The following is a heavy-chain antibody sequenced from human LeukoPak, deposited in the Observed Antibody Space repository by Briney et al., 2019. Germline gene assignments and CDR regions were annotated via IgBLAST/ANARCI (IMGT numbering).Heavy chain of an antibody. CDR2: INTDETYT. J-gene: IGHJ6*02. D-gene: IGHD2-2*01. CDR1: GFSFSNYW. V-gene: IGHV3-74*01. Sequence: PGGSLRLSCAASGFSFSNYWMHWVRQAPGEGLVWVSHINTDETYTTYADSVKGRFTISRDNAKNTLYLQINRLRAEDTAVYYCARPQQGGTTRSHGMDVWGQGTTVTVSS. CDR3: ARPQQGGTTRSHGMDV.